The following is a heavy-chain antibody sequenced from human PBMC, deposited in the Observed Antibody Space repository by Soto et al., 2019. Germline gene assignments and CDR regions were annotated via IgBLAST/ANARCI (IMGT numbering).Heavy chain of an antibody. V-gene: IGHV1-2*04. Sequence: ASVKVSCKASGYTFTGYYMYCVRQAPGQRLEWMGWINPNSGGTNYAQKFQGWVTMTRDTSISTAYMELSRLRSDDTAVYYCARGGRNSSSWLSGPYYYYGMDVWGQGTTVTVSS. CDR2: INPNSGGT. J-gene: IGHJ6*02. D-gene: IGHD6-13*01. CDR3: ARGGRNSSSWLSGPYYYYGMDV. CDR1: GYTFTGYY.